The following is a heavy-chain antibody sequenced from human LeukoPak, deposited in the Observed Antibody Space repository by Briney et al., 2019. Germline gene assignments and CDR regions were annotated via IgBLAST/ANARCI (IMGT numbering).Heavy chain of an antibody. CDR1: GYTFTSYG. D-gene: IGHD5-24*01. CDR2: IIPIFGTA. J-gene: IGHJ6*03. Sequence: ASVKVSCKASGYTFTSYGISWVRQAPGQGLEWMGGIIPIFGTANYAQKFQGRVTITADKSTSTAYMELSSLRSEDTAVYYCASVGRDGYNSYYYYYMDVWGKGTTVTVSS. CDR3: ASVGRDGYNSYYYYYMDV. V-gene: IGHV1-69*06.